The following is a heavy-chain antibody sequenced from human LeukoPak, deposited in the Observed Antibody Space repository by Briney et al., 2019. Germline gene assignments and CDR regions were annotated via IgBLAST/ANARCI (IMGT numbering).Heavy chain of an antibody. CDR1: GFTFSSYS. D-gene: IGHD2-2*01. Sequence: PGGSLRLSCAASGFTFSSYSMNWVRQAPGKGLEWVSYISSSSSIIYYADSVKGRFNISRDNAKNSLYLQMNSLRAEDTAVYYCAREWEDIVVVPAASSWGYYYMDVWGKGTTVTVSS. J-gene: IGHJ6*03. CDR2: ISSSSSII. CDR3: AREWEDIVVVPAASSWGYYYMDV. V-gene: IGHV3-48*04.